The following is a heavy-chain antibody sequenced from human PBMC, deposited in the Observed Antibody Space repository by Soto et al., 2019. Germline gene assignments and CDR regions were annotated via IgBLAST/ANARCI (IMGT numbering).Heavy chain of an antibody. Sequence: GGSLRLSCAASGFTFSSYAMSWVRQAPGKGLEWVSAISGSGGSTYYADSVKGRFTISRDNSKNTLYLQMNSLRAEDTAVYYCAKAIVVVITPGYLDYWGQGTLVTVSS. CDR3: AKAIVVVITPGYLDY. CDR1: GFTFSSYA. J-gene: IGHJ4*02. D-gene: IGHD3-22*01. V-gene: IGHV3-23*01. CDR2: ISGSGGST.